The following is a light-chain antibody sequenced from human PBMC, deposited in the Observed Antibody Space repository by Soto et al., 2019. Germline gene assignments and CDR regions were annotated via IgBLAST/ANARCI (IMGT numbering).Light chain of an antibody. V-gene: IGKV3-11*01. J-gene: IGKJ1*01. Sequence: EIVLTQSPATLSLSPGERATLSCRASQSVSSYLAWYQQKPGQAPRLLIYGASNRATGIPARFSGSGSGTTSPLTTSSLGPKVFAVYSCERGGSGPGTLGKGTKGNIK. CDR2: GAS. CDR1: QSVSSY. CDR3: ERGGSGPGT.